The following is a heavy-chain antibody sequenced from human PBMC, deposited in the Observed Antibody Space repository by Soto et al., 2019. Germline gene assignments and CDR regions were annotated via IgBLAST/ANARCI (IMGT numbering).Heavy chain of an antibody. CDR3: ARDYCSSPKCSRYYYFDF. J-gene: IGHJ4*02. D-gene: IGHD2-2*01. CDR1: NYTFTYYG. V-gene: IGHV1-18*04. CDR2: ISAYSGYT. Sequence: QVHLEQSGVEVKKPGASVKVSCKASNYTFTYYGISWVRQAPGQGLEWMGWISAYSGYTNYAQNLQGRVFMTTDTSTNTAYLELRSLRSDDTAMYYCARDYCSSPKCSRYYYFDFWGQGTLITVSS.